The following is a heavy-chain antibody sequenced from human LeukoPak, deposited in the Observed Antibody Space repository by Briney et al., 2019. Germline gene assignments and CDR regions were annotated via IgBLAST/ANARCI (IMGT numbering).Heavy chain of an antibody. CDR3: ARDKIVGATYFDY. D-gene: IGHD1-26*01. V-gene: IGHV3-74*01. Sequence: GGSLRLSCAASGFTFSSYWMHWVRQTPGKGLVWVSRIKSDGSTIYADSVKGRFTISRDNAKNSLFLQMNSLRAEDTAVYYCARDKIVGATYFDYWGQGTLVTVSS. J-gene: IGHJ4*02. CDR1: GFTFSSYW. CDR2: IKSDGST.